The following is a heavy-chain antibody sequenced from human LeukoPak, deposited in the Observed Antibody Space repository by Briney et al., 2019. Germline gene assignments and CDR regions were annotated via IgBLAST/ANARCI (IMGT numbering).Heavy chain of an antibody. CDR2: ISGSGGST. Sequence: GGSLRLSCAASGFTFSSYAMSWVRQAPGKGLEWVSAISGSGGSTYYADSVKGRFTISRDNSKNTLYLQMNSLRAEDTAVYYCAKEEYCSGGSCYFSFYYFDYWGQGTLVTVSS. CDR1: GFTFSSYA. CDR3: AKEEYCSGGSCYFSFYYFDY. V-gene: IGHV3-23*01. D-gene: IGHD2-15*01. J-gene: IGHJ4*02.